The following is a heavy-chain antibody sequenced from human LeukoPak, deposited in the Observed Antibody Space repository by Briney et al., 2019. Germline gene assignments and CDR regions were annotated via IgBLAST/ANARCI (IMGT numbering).Heavy chain of an antibody. CDR2: ISYDGSNK. Sequence: PGRSLRLSCAASGFTFSSYAMHWVRQAPGKGLEWVAVISYDGSNKYYADSVKGRFTISRDNAKNSLYLQVNSLRAEDTAVYYCARGTGTTAYFDYWGQGTLVTVSS. CDR1: GFTFSSYA. D-gene: IGHD1-1*01. J-gene: IGHJ4*02. V-gene: IGHV3-30-3*01. CDR3: ARGTGTTAYFDY.